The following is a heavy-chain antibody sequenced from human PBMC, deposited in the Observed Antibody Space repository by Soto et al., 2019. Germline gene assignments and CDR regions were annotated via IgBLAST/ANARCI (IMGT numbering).Heavy chain of an antibody. D-gene: IGHD1-26*01. CDR1: GVTVSSYA. J-gene: IGHJ6*02. Sequence: GGSMRLASAASGVTVSSYAMSWVRKPPGKGLEWVSAISGSGGSTYYEDSVKGRFTISRDNSKNTLYLQMNSLRAEDTAVYYCAKSLVGAILIYYYSGMDVWGQGPTVTVSS. CDR2: ISGSGGST. V-gene: IGHV3-23*01. CDR3: AKSLVGAILIYYYSGMDV.